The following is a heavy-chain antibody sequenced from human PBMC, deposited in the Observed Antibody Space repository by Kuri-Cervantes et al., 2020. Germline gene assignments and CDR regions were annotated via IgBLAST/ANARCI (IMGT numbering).Heavy chain of an antibody. Sequence: GGSLRLSCAASGFTFSNYGMHWVRQAPGKGLVWVARINTDGSYRNYTDSVKSRFTISRDNADNTLYLQMNSMRAEDTAVYYCTRDSYDSLRYYGMDVWGQGTAVTVSS. CDR3: TRDSYDSLRYYGMDV. CDR2: INTDGSYR. D-gene: IGHD3-3*01. CDR1: GFTFSNYG. J-gene: IGHJ6*02. V-gene: IGHV3-74*01.